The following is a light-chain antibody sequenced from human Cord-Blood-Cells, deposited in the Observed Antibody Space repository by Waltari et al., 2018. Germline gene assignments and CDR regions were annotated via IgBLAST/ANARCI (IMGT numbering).Light chain of an antibody. CDR1: SSNIGSNY. J-gene: IGLJ3*02. Sequence: QSVLTQPPSASGTPGQRVTIPCSGSSSNIGSNYVYWYQQLPGTAPNLLIYRNKQRPSGVPDRFSGSKSGTSASLAISGLRSEDEADYYCAAWDDSLSGRVFGGGTKLTVL. V-gene: IGLV1-47*01. CDR2: RNK. CDR3: AAWDDSLSGRV.